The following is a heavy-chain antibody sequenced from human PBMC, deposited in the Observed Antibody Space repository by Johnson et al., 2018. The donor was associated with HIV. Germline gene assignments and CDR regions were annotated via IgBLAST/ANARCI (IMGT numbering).Heavy chain of an antibody. CDR3: ARAAYYYDTSGYYGAFDI. CDR2: NSGGGGST. J-gene: IGHJ3*02. Sequence: VQLVESGGGLVQPGGSLRLSCAASGFTVSTYAMRWVRQAPGKGLEWVSGNSGGGGSTYYADSVKGRFTISRDNAKNTLYLQMNSLRAEDTAVYYCARAAYYYDTSGYYGAFDIWGQGTMVTVSS. V-gene: IGHV3-23*04. CDR1: GFTVSTYA. D-gene: IGHD3-22*01.